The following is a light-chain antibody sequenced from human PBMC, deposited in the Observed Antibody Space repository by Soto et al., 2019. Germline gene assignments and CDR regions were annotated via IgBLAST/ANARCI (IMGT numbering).Light chain of an antibody. CDR1: QSVSSSY. CDR3: QQYGSSYT. J-gene: IGKJ2*01. CDR2: GAS. V-gene: IGKV3-20*01. Sequence: EIVLTQSPGTLSLSPGERATLSCRASQSVSSSYLAWYQQKPGQAPRLLIYGASSRATGIPDRFSGSGSGTDFTLTIRRLEPEDSAVYYCQQYGSSYTFGQGTKLEIK.